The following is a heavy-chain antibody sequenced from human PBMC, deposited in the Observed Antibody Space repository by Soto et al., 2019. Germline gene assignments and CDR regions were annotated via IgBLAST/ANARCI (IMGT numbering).Heavy chain of an antibody. V-gene: IGHV3-23*01. CDR2: ISGSGGST. CDR1: GFTFSSYA. J-gene: IGHJ4*02. D-gene: IGHD1-1*01. CDR3: AKDNDWNDDEALFDY. Sequence: GGSVRLSCAASGFTFSSYAMSWVRQAPGKGLEWVSAISGSGGSTYYADSVKGRFTISRDNSKNTLYLQMNSLRAEDTAVYYCAKDNDWNDDEALFDYWGQGTLVTVSS.